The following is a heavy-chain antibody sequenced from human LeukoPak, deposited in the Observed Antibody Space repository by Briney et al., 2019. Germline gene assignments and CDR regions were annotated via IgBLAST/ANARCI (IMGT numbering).Heavy chain of an antibody. CDR1: GFTFSSYA. J-gene: IGHJ6*04. D-gene: IGHD3-10*01. Sequence: GGSLRLSCAASGFTFSSYAMHWVRQAPGKGLEWVAVISYDGSNKYYADSVKGRFTISRDNSKNTLYLQMNSLRAEDTAVYYCAKYYYGSGDVWGRGTTVTVSS. CDR2: ISYDGSNK. V-gene: IGHV3-30*04. CDR3: AKYYYGSGDV.